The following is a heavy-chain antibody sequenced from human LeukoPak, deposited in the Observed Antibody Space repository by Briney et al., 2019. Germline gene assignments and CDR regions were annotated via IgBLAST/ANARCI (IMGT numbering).Heavy chain of an antibody. CDR3: ARGPYQSNYYGSGSYYRREGWFDP. CDR2: IYHSGST. V-gene: IGHV4-4*02. J-gene: IGHJ5*02. CDR1: GGSISSSNW. D-gene: IGHD3-10*01. Sequence: SETLSLTCAVSGGSISSSNWWSWVRQPPGKGLEWIGEIYHSGSTNYNPSLKSRVTISVDTSKNQFSLKLSSVTAADTAVYYCARGPYQSNYYGSGSYYRREGWFDPWGQGTLVTVSS.